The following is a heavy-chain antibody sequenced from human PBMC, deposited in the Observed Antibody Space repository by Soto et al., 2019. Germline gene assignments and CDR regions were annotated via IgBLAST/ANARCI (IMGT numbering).Heavy chain of an antibody. V-gene: IGHV3-74*03. D-gene: IGHD3-16*01. CDR3: ARVPTGRYGVWNS. J-gene: IGHJ4*02. CDR1: GFTFSSYW. Sequence: EEQLVESGGGLVQPGGSLRLSCAASGFTFSSYWMHWVRQAPGKGLVWVSRINPDGSITTYADSVKGRFTISRDNAKNTLYLQMNSLRGDDTAVYSCARVPTGRYGVWNSWGQGPLVTVSS. CDR2: INPDGSIT.